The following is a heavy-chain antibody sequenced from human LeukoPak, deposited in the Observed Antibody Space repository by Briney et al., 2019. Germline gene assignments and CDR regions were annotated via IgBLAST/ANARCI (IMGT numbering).Heavy chain of an antibody. Sequence: ASVKVSCKASGYTFSSCGFRWVRQAPGQGLEWMGWISAYTGHTMFAQKYQGRVTMTTDTSTSTAYMELRSLRSDDTAVYYCARGGGSYGDYSLWLGYWGQGTLVTVSS. CDR2: ISAYTGHT. CDR3: ARGGGSYGDYSLWLGY. CDR1: GYTFSSCG. D-gene: IGHD4-17*01. V-gene: IGHV1-18*01. J-gene: IGHJ4*02.